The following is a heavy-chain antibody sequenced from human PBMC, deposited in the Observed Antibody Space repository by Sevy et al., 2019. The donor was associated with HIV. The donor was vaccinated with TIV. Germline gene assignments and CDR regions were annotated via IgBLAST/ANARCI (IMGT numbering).Heavy chain of an antibody. CDR1: GFTLSSFW. D-gene: IGHD3-22*01. CDR2: IKEDGSDK. CDR3: ARDKNHYDRSVYYDAFDI. J-gene: IGHJ3*02. Sequence: GGSLRLSCAASGFTLSSFWMTWVRQAPGKGLEWVANIKEDGSDKNYVASVKGRFTISRDNAKNSLYLQMNSLRAEDTAVYYCARDKNHYDRSVYYDAFDIWGQGTMVTVSS. V-gene: IGHV3-7*03.